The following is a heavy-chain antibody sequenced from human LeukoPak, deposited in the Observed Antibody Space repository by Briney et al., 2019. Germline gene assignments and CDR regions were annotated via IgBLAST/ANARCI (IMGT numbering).Heavy chain of an antibody. J-gene: IGHJ4*02. CDR2: ISGSGGST. D-gene: IGHD3-16*01. CDR1: GFTFSSYA. Sequence: PGGSLRLSCAASGFTFSSYAMSWVRQAPGKGLEWVSAISGSGGSTYYADSVKGRFTISRDNSKNTLYLQMNSLRAEDTAVYYCAKPYYDYVWGSYANWGQGTLVTVSS. V-gene: IGHV3-23*01. CDR3: AKPYYDYVWGSYAN.